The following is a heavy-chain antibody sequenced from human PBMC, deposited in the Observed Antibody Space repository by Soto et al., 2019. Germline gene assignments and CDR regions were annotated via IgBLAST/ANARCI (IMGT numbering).Heavy chain of an antibody. CDR2: MNPNSGNT. CDR1: GYTFTSYD. V-gene: IGHV1-8*01. Sequence: ASVKVSCKASGYTFTSYDINWVRQATGQGLEWMGWMNPNSGNTGYAQKFQGRVTMTRNTSISTAYMELSSLRSEDMAVYYCARGDYDFPASLYNWFDPWGQGTLVTVSS. D-gene: IGHD3-3*01. J-gene: IGHJ5*02. CDR3: ARGDYDFPASLYNWFDP.